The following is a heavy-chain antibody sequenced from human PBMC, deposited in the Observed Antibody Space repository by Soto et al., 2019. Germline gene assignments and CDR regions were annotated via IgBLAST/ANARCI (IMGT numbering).Heavy chain of an antibody. Sequence: SETLSLTCAVSSGPISSSNWWSWVRQTPGKGLEWIGEIFRSGSTNYNPSLKSRVTISVDKSNNQFSLKLSSVTAADTAVYFCVRGFAFDTWGQGTRVTVSS. J-gene: IGHJ3*02. V-gene: IGHV4-4*02. CDR3: VRGFAFDT. CDR2: IFRSGST. CDR1: SGPISSSNW.